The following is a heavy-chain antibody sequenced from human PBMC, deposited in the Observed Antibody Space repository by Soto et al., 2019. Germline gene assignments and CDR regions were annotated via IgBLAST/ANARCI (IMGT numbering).Heavy chain of an antibody. J-gene: IGHJ4*02. D-gene: IGHD3-22*01. V-gene: IGHV4-39*01. Sequence: SETLSLTCTVSGGSTSSTNYYWGWIRQPPGQGLERLGTIFHSGSTYYNPSLKSRVTLSVDASKNQFSLKLSSVTAADTAVYYCARHRRYYYDSSGYPDFWGQGALVTVSS. CDR2: IFHSGST. CDR1: GGSTSSTNYY. CDR3: ARHRRYYYDSSGYPDF.